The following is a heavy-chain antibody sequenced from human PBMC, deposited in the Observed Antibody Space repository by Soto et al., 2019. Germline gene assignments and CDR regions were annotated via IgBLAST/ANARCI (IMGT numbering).Heavy chain of an antibody. CDR3: AKDRTAILAKISWLES. J-gene: IGHJ4*02. V-gene: IGHV3-30*18. CDR2: ISYDGSNK. Sequence: QEQLVESGGGVVQSGRSLTLSCVGSGFDFNSHGMHWVRQAPGKGLEWVAVISYDGSNKYYADSVKGRFTISRDNSKNTVYLQVNSLRVEDTALYYCAKDRTAILAKISWLESWGQGTLFTVSS. D-gene: IGHD5-12*01. CDR1: GFDFNSHG.